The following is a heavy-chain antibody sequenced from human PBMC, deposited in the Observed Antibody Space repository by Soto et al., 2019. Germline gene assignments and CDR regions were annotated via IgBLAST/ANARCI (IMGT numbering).Heavy chain of an antibody. CDR2: IIPILGIA. V-gene: IGHV1-69*02. Sequence: QVQLVQSGAEVKKPGSSVKVSCKASGGTFSSYTISWVRQAPGQGLEWMGRIIPILGIANYAQKFQGRVTITADKSTSTAYMELSSLRSEYTAVYYCASRRYFDWLGWFDPWGQGTLVTGSS. J-gene: IGHJ5*02. D-gene: IGHD3-9*01. CDR3: ASRRYFDWLGWFDP. CDR1: GGTFSSYT.